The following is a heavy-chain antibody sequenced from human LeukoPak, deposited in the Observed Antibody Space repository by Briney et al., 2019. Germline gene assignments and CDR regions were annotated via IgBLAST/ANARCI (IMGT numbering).Heavy chain of an antibody. CDR1: GGSISIYY. CDR2: IYYNGNT. Sequence: SETLSLTCDVSGGSISIYYWSWIRQPPGKGLEWIAYIYYNGNTNYNPSFKGRVTISVDMSKNQFSLKLTSVAAADKAIYYCARQPSATAAFDIWGQGTMVTVSS. CDR3: ARQPSATAAFDI. J-gene: IGHJ3*02. V-gene: IGHV4-59*08. D-gene: IGHD5-18*01.